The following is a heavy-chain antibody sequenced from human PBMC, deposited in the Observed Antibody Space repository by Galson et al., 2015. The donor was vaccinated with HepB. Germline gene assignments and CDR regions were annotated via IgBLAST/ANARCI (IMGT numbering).Heavy chain of an antibody. J-gene: IGHJ3*02. Sequence: SVTVSCKASGSTFTGYYMHWVRQAPGQGLEWMGWINPNSGGTNYAQKFQGRVTMTRDTSISTAYMELSRLRSDDTAVYYCARALRPSMGDGYNSNAFDIWGQGTMVTVSS. CDR3: ARALRPSMGDGYNSNAFDI. CDR1: GSTFTGYY. D-gene: IGHD5-24*01. V-gene: IGHV1-2*02. CDR2: INPNSGGT.